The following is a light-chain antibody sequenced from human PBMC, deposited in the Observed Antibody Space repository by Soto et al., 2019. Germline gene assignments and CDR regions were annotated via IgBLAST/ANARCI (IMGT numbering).Light chain of an antibody. Sequence: QSALTQPASVSGSPGQSITISCTGTSSDIGAYNYVSWYRQHPGKAPQLLIYDVNNRPSGVSHRFSGSKSGNTASLTISGLQSEDEADYFCNSYTGSNTLEVFGPGTKVTV. J-gene: IGLJ1*01. CDR3: NSYTGSNTLEV. CDR2: DVN. V-gene: IGLV2-14*03. CDR1: SSDIGAYNY.